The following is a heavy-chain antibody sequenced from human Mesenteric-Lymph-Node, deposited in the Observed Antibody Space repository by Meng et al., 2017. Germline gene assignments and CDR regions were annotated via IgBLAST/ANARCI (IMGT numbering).Heavy chain of an antibody. Sequence: GGSLRLSCSASGFTFNNYAMNWVRQAPGKGLEWVSTLSGNSAATFYSDTVKGRFTVSRDNSQHNLYLQMNNLRDEDTAIYYCAKTRATVVINDPWGQGTLVTVSS. CDR1: GFTFNNYA. CDR2: LSGNSAAT. CDR3: AKTRATVVINDP. D-gene: IGHD2-21*01. J-gene: IGHJ5*02. V-gene: IGHV3-23*01.